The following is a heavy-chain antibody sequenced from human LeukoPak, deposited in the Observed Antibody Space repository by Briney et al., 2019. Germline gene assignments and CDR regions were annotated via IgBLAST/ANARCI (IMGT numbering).Heavy chain of an antibody. J-gene: IGHJ4*02. CDR3: ARQVTNYYYSNGLDY. CDR1: GFTFSSFA. V-gene: IGHV3-23*01. Sequence: PGGSLRLSCAASGFTFSSFAMSWVRQAPGKGLEWVSGISGSGGSTYYADSVKGRFTISRDHSKNTLHLQMDSLRADDTAVYYCARQVTNYYYSNGLDYRGQGTLLTVSS. D-gene: IGHD3-22*01. CDR2: ISGSGGST.